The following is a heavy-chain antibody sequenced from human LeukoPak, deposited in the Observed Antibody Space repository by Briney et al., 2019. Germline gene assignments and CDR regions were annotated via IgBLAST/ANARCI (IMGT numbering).Heavy chain of an antibody. CDR1: EFSLSTSGVG. CDR2: IYWNDDK. D-gene: IGHD2-2*01. V-gene: IGHV2-5*01. Sequence: SGPTLVNPTQTLTLTCTFSEFSLSTSGVGVGWIRQPPGKALEWLALIYWNDDKRYSPSLKSRFTITKDTSKNQVVLTMTNMDPVDTATYYCAHSFSVLPAASDAFDIWGQGTMVTVSS. J-gene: IGHJ3*02. CDR3: AHSFSVLPAASDAFDI.